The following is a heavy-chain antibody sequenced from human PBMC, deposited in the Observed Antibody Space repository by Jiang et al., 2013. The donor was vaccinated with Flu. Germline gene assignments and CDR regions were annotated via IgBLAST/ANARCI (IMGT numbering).Heavy chain of an antibody. J-gene: IGHJ4*03. V-gene: IGHV3-30*18. CDR2: ISFDGKEK. Sequence: VQLLESGGGVVQPGRSLSLSCAASGFTFSPYGMHWVRQAPGKGLEWVSFISFDGKEKKYVESVKGRFTISRDDSKSTLHLQMNSLRPEDTAVYYCAKEGYYCSGGDCYIDYWG. CDR1: GFTFSPYG. CDR3: AKEGYYCSGGDCYIDY. D-gene: IGHD2-15*01.